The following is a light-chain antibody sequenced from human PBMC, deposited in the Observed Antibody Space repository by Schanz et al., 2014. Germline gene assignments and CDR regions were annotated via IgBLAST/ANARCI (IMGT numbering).Light chain of an antibody. CDR3: GAWDTSLDGRV. J-gene: IGLJ3*02. CDR2: DND. CDR1: SSNIGRNH. Sequence: QSVLTQPPSVSAAPGQKVTISCSGSSSNIGRNHVSWYQQIPGTASKLLIYDNDKRPSGIPDRFAASKSGTSATLGITGLQTGDEADYYCGAWDTSLDGRVFGGGTKLTVL. V-gene: IGLV1-51*01.